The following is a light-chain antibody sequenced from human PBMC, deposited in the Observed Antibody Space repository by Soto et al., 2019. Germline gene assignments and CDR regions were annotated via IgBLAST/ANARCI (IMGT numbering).Light chain of an antibody. J-gene: IGKJ5*01. CDR1: QSVSSN. CDR2: GAS. CDR3: QQYNNWPPIP. Sequence: EIVMTQSPATLSVSPGERATLSCSASQSVSSNLAWYQQKPGQAPRLLIYGASTRATGIPARFSGSGSGTEFTLTISSLQSEDFAVYYCQQYNNWPPIPFGQVTRLEVK. V-gene: IGKV3-15*01.